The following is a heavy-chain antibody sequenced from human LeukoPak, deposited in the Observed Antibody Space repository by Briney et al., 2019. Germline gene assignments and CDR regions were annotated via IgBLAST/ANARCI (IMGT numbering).Heavy chain of an antibody. Sequence: GGSLRLSCAASGFTFSSYAMSWVRQAPGKGLEWVSSISGSSGTIDYADSVKGRFIISRDNSKNAQYLQMNSLRPEDTAVYYRAKGRQLLDPWGQGTLVTVSS. CDR3: AKGRQLLDP. V-gene: IGHV3-23*01. D-gene: IGHD1-7*01. CDR2: ISGSSGTI. J-gene: IGHJ5*02. CDR1: GFTFSSYA.